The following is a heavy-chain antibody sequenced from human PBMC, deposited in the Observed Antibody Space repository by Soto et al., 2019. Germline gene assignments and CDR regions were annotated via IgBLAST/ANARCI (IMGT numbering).Heavy chain of an antibody. Sequence: PSETLSLTCTVSGGSISRGGYYWSWIRQHPGKGLEWIGYIYYSGSTYYNPSLKSRVTISVDTSKNQFSLKLSSVTAADTAVYYCARDCDYDDSSGCFYYWGQGTLVTVSS. J-gene: IGHJ4*02. CDR1: GGSISRGGYY. D-gene: IGHD3-22*01. CDR2: IYYSGST. V-gene: IGHV4-31*03. CDR3: ARDCDYDDSSGCFYY.